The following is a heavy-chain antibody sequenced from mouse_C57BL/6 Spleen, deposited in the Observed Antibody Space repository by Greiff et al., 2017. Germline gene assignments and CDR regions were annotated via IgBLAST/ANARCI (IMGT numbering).Heavy chain of an antibody. J-gene: IGHJ4*01. D-gene: IGHD1-1*01. CDR1: GYTFTDYY. Sequence: EVQLQQSGPELVKPGASVKISCKASGYTFTDYYMNWVKQSHGKSLEWIGDINPNNGGTSYNQKFKGKATLTVDKSSSTAYMELRSLTSEDSAVYYCAIGGSVYYYAMDYWGQGTSVTVSS. V-gene: IGHV1-26*01. CDR2: INPNNGGT. CDR3: AIGGSVYYYAMDY.